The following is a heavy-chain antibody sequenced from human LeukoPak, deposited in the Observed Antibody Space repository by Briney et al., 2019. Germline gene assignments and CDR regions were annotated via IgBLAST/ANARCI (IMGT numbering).Heavy chain of an antibody. CDR1: GYTFTSYG. J-gene: IGHJ5*02. V-gene: IGHV1-18*01. CDR2: ISAYNGNT. CDR3: ARGRGDSSSWYWFDP. D-gene: IGHD6-13*01. Sequence: ASVKVSRKASGYTFTSYGISWVRQAPGQGLEWMGWISAYNGNTNYAQKLQGRVTMTTDTSTSTAYMELRSLRSDDTAVYYCARGRGDSSSWYWFDPWGQGTLVTVSS.